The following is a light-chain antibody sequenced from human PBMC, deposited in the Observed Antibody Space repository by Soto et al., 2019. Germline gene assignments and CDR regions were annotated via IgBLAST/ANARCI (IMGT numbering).Light chain of an antibody. CDR1: SSNIGSNT. Sequence: QSVLTQPYSASGTPGQRVTISCSGSSSNIGSNTVNWYQQVPGTDPKLLIYSNDQRPSGVPDRFSGSKSGTAASLAISGLQSEDEDDYYCATWDDRLEGVVFGGGTKLTVL. J-gene: IGLJ2*01. V-gene: IGLV1-44*01. CDR3: ATWDDRLEGVV. CDR2: SND.